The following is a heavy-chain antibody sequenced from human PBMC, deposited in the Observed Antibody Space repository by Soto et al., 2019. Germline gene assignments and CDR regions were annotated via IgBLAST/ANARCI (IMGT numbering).Heavy chain of an antibody. CDR3: ARRGDSSGWYGNFDY. Sequence: SETLSLTCTVSGGSISSGDYYWSWIRQPPGKGLEWIGYIYYSGSTYYNPSLKSRVTISVDTSKNQFSLKLSSVTAADTAVYYCARRGDSSGWYGNFDYWGQGTLVTVS. V-gene: IGHV4-30-4*01. CDR1: GGSISSGDYY. CDR2: IYYSGST. J-gene: IGHJ4*02. D-gene: IGHD6-19*01.